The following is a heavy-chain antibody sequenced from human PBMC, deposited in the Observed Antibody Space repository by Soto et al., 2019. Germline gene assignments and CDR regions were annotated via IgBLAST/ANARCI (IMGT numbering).Heavy chain of an antibody. CDR2: IYYTGST. V-gene: IGHV4-59*01. Sequence: QVRLQESGPGLVRPSETLSLTCAVSGGSISHYYWSWIRQPPGKGPEWIGYIYYTGSTNYNHSLKSRVTISVDTSKNPVYLKLTSVTAADTAVYYCASHHCTTNNCKGFDIWGQGTLVTVSS. CDR1: GGSISHYY. D-gene: IGHD1-1*01. J-gene: IGHJ3*02. CDR3: ASHHCTTNNCKGFDI.